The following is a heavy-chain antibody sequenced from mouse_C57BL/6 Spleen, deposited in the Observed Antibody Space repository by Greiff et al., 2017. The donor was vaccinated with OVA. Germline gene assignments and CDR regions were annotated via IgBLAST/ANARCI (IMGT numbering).Heavy chain of an antibody. D-gene: IGHD1-1*01. CDR2: IYPGDGDT. V-gene: IGHV1-80*01. CDR1: GYAFSSYW. CDR3: ARQGTTVGFDY. Sequence: QVQLQQSGAELVKPGASVKISCKASGYAFSSYWMNWVKQRPGKGLEWIGQIYPGDGDTNYNGKFKGKATLTADKSSSTAYMQLSSLTSEDSAVYFCARQGTTVGFDYWGQGTTLTVSS. J-gene: IGHJ2*01.